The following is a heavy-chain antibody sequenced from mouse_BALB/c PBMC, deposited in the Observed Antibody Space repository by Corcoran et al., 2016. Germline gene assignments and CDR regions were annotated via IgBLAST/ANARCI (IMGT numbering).Heavy chain of an antibody. CDR2: IYPYNDDT. D-gene: IGHD2-2*01. CDR1: GYTFTSYV. J-gene: IGHJ2*01. Sequence: EVQLQQSGPELVKPGASVKMSCKASGYTFTSYVMHWVKQKPGQGLEWIGYIYPYNDDTKYNEEFKGTATLTSDKSSSTAYMELNSLTSEDSAVYYFARDVPGGYPFEYWGQGTTLTVSS. V-gene: IGHV1S136*01. CDR3: ARDVPGGYPFEY.